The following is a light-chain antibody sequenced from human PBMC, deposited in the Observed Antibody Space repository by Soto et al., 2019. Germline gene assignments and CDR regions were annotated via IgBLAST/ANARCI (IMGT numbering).Light chain of an antibody. Sequence: IVMTQSPATLSVSPGGRATLSCRASQSVSSYLAWYQQRPGQPPRLLIYRASTRATGIPARFSGSGSGTEFSLTISSLQSEDFAVYYCQQYNTWPPRYTFGQGTKLEIK. CDR1: QSVSSY. V-gene: IGKV3-15*01. CDR3: QQYNTWPPRYT. CDR2: RAS. J-gene: IGKJ2*01.